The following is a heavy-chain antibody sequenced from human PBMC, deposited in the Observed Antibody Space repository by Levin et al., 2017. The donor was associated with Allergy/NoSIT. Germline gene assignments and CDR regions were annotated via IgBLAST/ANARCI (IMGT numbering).Heavy chain of an antibody. CDR3: ERGFCRGACYGTY. Sequence: GGSLRLSCVASGFTFSGYAMHWVRQAPGKGLEWVSSIIGSGDSRYYADSVKGRFTISRDNSKNTVYLQMNSLGVEDTAVYYCERGFCRGACYGTYWGQGPLVTVSS. D-gene: IGHD2-15*01. V-gene: IGHV3-23*01. CDR2: IIGSGDSR. J-gene: IGHJ4*02. CDR1: GFTFSGYA.